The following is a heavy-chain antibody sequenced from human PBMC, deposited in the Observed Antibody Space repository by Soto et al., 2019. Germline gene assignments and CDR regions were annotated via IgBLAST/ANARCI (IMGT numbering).Heavy chain of an antibody. CDR1: GGSISSGGYY. Sequence: QVQLQESGPGLVKPSQTLSLTCTVSGGSISSGGYYWSWIRPHPGKGLEWIGYIYCSGSTYYNPSLKSRVTISVDTSKNQFSRKLSSVTAADTAVYYCARDADRDGYKLDAFDLWGQGTMVTVSS. CDR3: ARDADRDGYKLDAFDL. D-gene: IGHD5-12*01. V-gene: IGHV4-31*03. J-gene: IGHJ3*01. CDR2: IYCSGST.